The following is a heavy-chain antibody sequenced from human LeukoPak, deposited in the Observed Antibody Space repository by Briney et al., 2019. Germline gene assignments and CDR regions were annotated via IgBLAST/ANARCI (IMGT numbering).Heavy chain of an antibody. D-gene: IGHD3-22*01. CDR1: GFTFSEYS. J-gene: IGHJ4*02. CDR2: INTGSSTI. Sequence: GGSLRLSCTASGFTFSEYSFNWVRQAPGKGLEWVSCINTGSSTIYYADSVKGRFTISRDNAKNSLYLQMSSLRAEDTAVYYCARDLWYYDSSGYAIGVYFDSWGQGTLVTVSS. V-gene: IGHV3-48*01. CDR3: ARDLWYYDSSGYAIGVYFDS.